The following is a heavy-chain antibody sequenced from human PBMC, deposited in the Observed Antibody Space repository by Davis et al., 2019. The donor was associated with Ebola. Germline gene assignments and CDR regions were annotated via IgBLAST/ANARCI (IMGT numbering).Heavy chain of an antibody. J-gene: IGHJ4*02. CDR3: AADRYVEGATTADY. Sequence: ASVKVSCKASGYTFTGYYMHWVRQAPGQGLEWMGIINPSGGSTSYAQKFQGRVTMTRDMSTSTAYMELSSLRSEDTAVYYCAADRYVEGATTADYWGQGTLVTVSS. CDR1: GYTFTGYY. D-gene: IGHD1-26*01. V-gene: IGHV1-46*01. CDR2: INPSGGST.